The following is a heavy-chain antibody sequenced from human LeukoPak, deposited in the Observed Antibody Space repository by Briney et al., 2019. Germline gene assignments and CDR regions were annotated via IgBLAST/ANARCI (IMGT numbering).Heavy chain of an antibody. Sequence: SETLSLTCTVSGGSINTNTYWAWIRQPPGKGLEWIGYISDSGSTKYNPSLISRVTISVDTSKNQFSLKLSSVTASDTAVYYCARRRVGDSTVGSDTWFDPWGQGALVTVSS. V-gene: IGHV4-59*08. CDR2: ISDSGST. J-gene: IGHJ5*02. CDR1: GGSINTNTY. CDR3: ARRRVGDSTVGSDTWFDP. D-gene: IGHD2-15*01.